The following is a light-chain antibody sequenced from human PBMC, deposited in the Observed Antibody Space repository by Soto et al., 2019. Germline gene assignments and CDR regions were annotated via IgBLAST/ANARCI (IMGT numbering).Light chain of an antibody. CDR1: SSNVGGYNS. J-gene: IGLJ2*01. CDR2: DVS. CDR3: SSYTSSTNTPVI. Sequence: QSALTQPASVSGSPGQSITISCAGTSSNVGGYNSVSWYQQHPGKAPKLMIYDVSERPSGVSNRFSGSKSGNTASLTISGLQAEDEADYYCSSYTSSTNTPVIFGGGTKVTVL. V-gene: IGLV2-14*01.